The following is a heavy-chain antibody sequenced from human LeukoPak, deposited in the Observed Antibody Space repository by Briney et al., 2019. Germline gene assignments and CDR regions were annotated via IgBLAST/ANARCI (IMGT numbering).Heavy chain of an antibody. D-gene: IGHD5-18*01. J-gene: IGHJ6*02. CDR1: GYTFTSYG. CDR2: ISAFNGYT. V-gene: IGHV1-18*01. CDR3: VRDRRFSSGLSYYYYGMDV. Sequence: ASVKVSCKASGYTFTSYGISWVRQAPGQGLEWVGWISAFNGYTNYIQKFQGRVTMTTDTSTSTAYMELRSLRSDDTAVYYCVRDRRFSSGLSYYYYGMDVWGQGTTDTVSS.